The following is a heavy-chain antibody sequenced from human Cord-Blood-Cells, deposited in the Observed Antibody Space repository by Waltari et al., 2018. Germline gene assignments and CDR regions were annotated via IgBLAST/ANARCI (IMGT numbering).Heavy chain of an antibody. CDR3: ARDLHYDILTGYYSDYDAFDI. V-gene: IGHV3-48*03. CDR2: ISSSGSTI. Sequence: EVQLVESGGGLVQPGGSLRLSCAASGFTFSSYEMNWVRQAPGKGLEWVSYISSSGSTIYYADSVKGRFTISRDNAKNSLYLQMNSLRAEDTAVYYCARDLHYDILTGYYSDYDAFDIWGQGTMVTVSS. CDR1: GFTFSSYE. J-gene: IGHJ3*02. D-gene: IGHD3-9*01.